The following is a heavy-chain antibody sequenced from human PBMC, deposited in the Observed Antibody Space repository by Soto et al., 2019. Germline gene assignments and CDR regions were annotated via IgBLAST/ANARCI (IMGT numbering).Heavy chain of an antibody. J-gene: IGHJ5*02. CDR3: ARDTADYDFWSGLNWFEA. Sequence: SETLSLTCTVSGGSVSSGSYYWSWIRQPPGKGLELIGYMYYSVITNYNPSLKSRVTISVDTSKNQLSLKLSSVTAADTAVYYCARDTADYDFWSGLNWFEAWGQGTLVTVSS. CDR1: GGSVSSGSYY. D-gene: IGHD3-3*01. V-gene: IGHV4-61*01. CDR2: MYYSVIT.